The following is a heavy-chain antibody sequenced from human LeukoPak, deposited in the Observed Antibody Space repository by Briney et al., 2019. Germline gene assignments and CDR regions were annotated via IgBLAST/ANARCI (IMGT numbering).Heavy chain of an antibody. CDR1: GGTFTNYA. CDR2: IIPILDVT. Sequence: SVMVSCKASGGTFTNYAINWVRQAPGQGLEWMGRIIPILDVTNYAQKLQGRVTITADQSTSTAYMELSSLRSEDTAVYYCARGGGVDILTGFQYWGQGTLVTVS. CDR3: ARGGGVDILTGFQY. D-gene: IGHD3-9*01. V-gene: IGHV1-69*04. J-gene: IGHJ4*02.